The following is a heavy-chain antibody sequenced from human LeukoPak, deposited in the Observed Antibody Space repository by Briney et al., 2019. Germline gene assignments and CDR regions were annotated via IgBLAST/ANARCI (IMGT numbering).Heavy chain of an antibody. CDR1: GGSISSSSYY. CDR2: IYYSGST. D-gene: IGHD3-22*01. V-gene: IGHV4-61*01. J-gene: IGHJ4*02. CDR3: ARGYYYDSSGYFPTLLFDY. Sequence: SETLSLTCTVSGGSISSSSYYWSWIRQPPGKGLEWIGYIYYSGSTNYNPSLKSRVTISVDTSKNQFSLKLSSVTAADTAVYYCARGYYYDSSGYFPTLLFDYWGQGTLVTVSS.